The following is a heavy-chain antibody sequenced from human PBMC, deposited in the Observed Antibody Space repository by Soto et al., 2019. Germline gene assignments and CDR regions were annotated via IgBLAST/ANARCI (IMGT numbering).Heavy chain of an antibody. D-gene: IGHD6-19*01. CDR3: SRFIMVGGWFDPNYYPGMDV. CDR1: GYTFSNYG. CDR2: ISGYNVNT. Sequence: QVQLVQSGAEVKKPGASVTVSCKTSGYTFSNYGINWVRQAPGQGLEWMGWISGYNVNTNYAQTVQGRVTMTPDTSTGTVYMELRSLKSDDTAIYYCSRFIMVGGWFDPNYYPGMDVWGQGTTVTVSS. J-gene: IGHJ6*02. V-gene: IGHV1-18*01.